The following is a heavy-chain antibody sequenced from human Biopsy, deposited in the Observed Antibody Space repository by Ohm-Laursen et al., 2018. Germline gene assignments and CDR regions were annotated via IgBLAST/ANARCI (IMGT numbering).Heavy chain of an antibody. CDR3: ARISITRLLDY. V-gene: IGHV1-18*04. CDR1: GYTFTGHS. D-gene: IGHD3-3*01. J-gene: IGHJ4*02. CDR2: VSPAGAIT. Sequence: ASSVKVSCKASGYTFTGHSIHWMRQAPGQRLEWMGWVSPAGAITNYAQKFQHRVTMTTDTSTSTAYMELRSLTSDDTAVYYCARISITRLLDYWGQGTLVTVSS.